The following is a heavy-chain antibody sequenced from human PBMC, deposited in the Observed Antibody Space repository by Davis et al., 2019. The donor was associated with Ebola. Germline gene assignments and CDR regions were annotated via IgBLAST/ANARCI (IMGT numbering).Heavy chain of an antibody. CDR3: TKGDNSGWYGFDF. V-gene: IGHV3-64*04. CDR2: IPSNRGDT. CDR1: GFTFSTYN. Sequence: PGGSLRLSCSASGFTFSTYNMHWIRQAPGKGLEYVSGIPSNRGDTAYADSVKGRFTISRDNSKDTLYLQMNSLRPEDTAVYYCTKGDNSGWYGFDFWGQGTLVTVSS. J-gene: IGHJ4*02. D-gene: IGHD6-19*01.